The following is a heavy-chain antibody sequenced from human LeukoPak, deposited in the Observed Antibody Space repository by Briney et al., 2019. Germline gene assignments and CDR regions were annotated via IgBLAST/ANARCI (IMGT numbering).Heavy chain of an antibody. CDR3: AKDTDTAMVNNYFDY. J-gene: IGHJ4*02. CDR2: ISYDGSNK. Sequence: GRSLRLSCAASGFTFSSYGMHWVRQAPGKGLEWVAVISYDGSNKYYADSVKGRFTIFRDNSKNTLYLQMNSLRAEDTAVYYCAKDTDTAMVNNYFDYWGQGTLVTVSS. D-gene: IGHD5-18*01. V-gene: IGHV3-30*18. CDR1: GFTFSSYG.